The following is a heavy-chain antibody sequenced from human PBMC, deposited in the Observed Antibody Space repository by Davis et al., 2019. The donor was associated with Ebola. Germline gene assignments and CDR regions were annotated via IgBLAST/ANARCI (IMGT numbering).Heavy chain of an antibody. D-gene: IGHD5-12*01. Sequence: GESLKISCVVSGFSFDNSWMAWVRQAPGKGLVWVARIDPDGTGTNYADSVKGRFTISRDNAKNTLSLQMNSLRVEDTAVYYCVRDSGYYSHDYWGHGTLVTVSS. J-gene: IGHJ4*01. CDR2: IDPDGTGT. CDR3: VRDSGYYSHDY. V-gene: IGHV3-74*01. CDR1: GFSFDNSW.